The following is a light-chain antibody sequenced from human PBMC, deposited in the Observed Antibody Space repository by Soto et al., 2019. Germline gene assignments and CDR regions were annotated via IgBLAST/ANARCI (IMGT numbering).Light chain of an antibody. CDR3: LHDYSYPRT. CDR2: TAS. Sequence: EIRHSPGSLCASVGDRVIITCRASQAIRNDLGWYQQKPGKAPKLLIYTASTLQSGVPSRFSGSGSGADFTLTIRSLQPEDSATYYCLHDYSYPRTFGQGTKVDIK. V-gene: IGKV1-6*01. J-gene: IGKJ1*01. CDR1: QAIRND.